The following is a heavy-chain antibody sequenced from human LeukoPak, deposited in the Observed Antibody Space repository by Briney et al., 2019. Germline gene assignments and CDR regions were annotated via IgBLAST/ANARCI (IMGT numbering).Heavy chain of an antibody. J-gene: IGHJ4*02. D-gene: IGHD3-22*01. CDR3: ARQAYDSSGYWND. V-gene: IGHV1-2*02. CDR1: GYTFTGYY. CDR2: INPNSGGT. Sequence: ASVKVSCKASGYTFTGYYMHWVRQAPGQGLEWMGWINPNSGGTNYAQKFQGRVTMTRDTSISTAYMELSRLRSDDTAVYYCARQAYDSSGYWNDWGQGTLVTVSS.